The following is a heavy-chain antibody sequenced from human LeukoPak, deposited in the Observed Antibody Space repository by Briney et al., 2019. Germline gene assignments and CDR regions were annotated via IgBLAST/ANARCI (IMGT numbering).Heavy chain of an antibody. D-gene: IGHD1-26*01. V-gene: IGHV1-69*13. J-gene: IGHJ6*02. CDR3: ARSSGSHHSPYYYGMDV. CDR1: GGTFISYA. Sequence: SVKVSCKASGGTFISYAISWVRQAPGQGLEWMGGIIPIFGTANYAQKFQGRVTITADESTSTAYMELSSLRSEDTAVYYCARSSGSHHSPYYYGMDVWGQGTTVTVSS. CDR2: IIPIFGTA.